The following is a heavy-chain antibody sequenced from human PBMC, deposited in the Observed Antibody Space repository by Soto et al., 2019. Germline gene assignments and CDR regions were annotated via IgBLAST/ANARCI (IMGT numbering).Heavy chain of an antibody. CDR2: IYYSGST. V-gene: IGHV4-31*03. CDR3: ARDTSVVPAAMGSAFDI. CDR1: GGSISSGGYY. J-gene: IGHJ3*02. Sequence: SETLSLTCTVSGGSISSGGYYWSWIRQHPGKGLEWIGYIYYSGSTYYNPSLKSRVTISVDTSKNQFSLKLSSVTAADTAVYYCARDTSVVPAAMGSAFDIWGQGTMVTVSS. D-gene: IGHD2-2*01.